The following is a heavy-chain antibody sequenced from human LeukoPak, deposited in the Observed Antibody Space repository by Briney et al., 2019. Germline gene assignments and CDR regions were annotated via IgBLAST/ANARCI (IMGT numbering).Heavy chain of an antibody. D-gene: IGHD6-13*01. V-gene: IGHV1-8*03. CDR2: MNPNSGNT. CDR3: ARGSSWYYFDY. Sequence: KXXXYTFTSYDINWVRQATGQGLEWMGWMNPNSGNTGYAQKFQGRVTITRNTSISTAYMELSSLRYEDTAVYYCARGSSWYYFDYWGQGTLVTVSS. J-gene: IGHJ4*02. CDR1: XYTFTSYD.